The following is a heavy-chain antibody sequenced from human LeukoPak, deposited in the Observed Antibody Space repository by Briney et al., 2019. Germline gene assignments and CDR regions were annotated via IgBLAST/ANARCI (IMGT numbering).Heavy chain of an antibody. CDR1: GFTFTTYS. J-gene: IGHJ3*02. V-gene: IGHV3-21*01. CDR2: VSSSSDYI. Sequence: GGSLRLSCAASGFTFTTYSMNWVRQAPGKEPEWVSAVSSSSDYIYYADSVRGRFTISRDNAKNSLYLQMNSLRAEDTAVYYCAIRPEDTLEWLYRGDAFDIWGQGTMVTVSS. D-gene: IGHD3-3*01. CDR3: AIRPEDTLEWLYRGDAFDI.